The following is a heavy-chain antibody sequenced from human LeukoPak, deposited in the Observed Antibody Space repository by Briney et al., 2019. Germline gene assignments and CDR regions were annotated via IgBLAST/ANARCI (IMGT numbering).Heavy chain of an antibody. J-gene: IGHJ5*02. V-gene: IGHV1-69*06. CDR2: IIPIFGTA. D-gene: IGHD2-15*01. CDR3: ARQMVVAATRNWFDP. Sequence: EASVKVSCKASGGTFSSYAISWVRQAPGQGLEWMGGIIPIFGTANYAQKFQGRVTITADKSTSTAYMELSSLRSEDTAVYYCARQMVVAATRNWFDPWGQGTLVTVSS. CDR1: GGTFSSYA.